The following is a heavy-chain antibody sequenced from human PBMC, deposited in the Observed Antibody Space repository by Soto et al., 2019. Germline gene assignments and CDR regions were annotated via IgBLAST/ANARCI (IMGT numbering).Heavy chain of an antibody. CDR2: IRSKAYGGTT. CDR1: GFTFGDYA. D-gene: IGHD4-17*01. J-gene: IGHJ4*02. V-gene: IGHV3-49*03. Sequence: SLRLSCASSGFTFGDYAMRLFLHSPFKWLEWVGFIRSKAYGGTTEYAASVKGRFTISRDDSKSIAYLQMNSLKTEDTAVYYCTRPTVTTWYYFEYWGQGTLVTVSS. CDR3: TRPTVTTWYYFEY.